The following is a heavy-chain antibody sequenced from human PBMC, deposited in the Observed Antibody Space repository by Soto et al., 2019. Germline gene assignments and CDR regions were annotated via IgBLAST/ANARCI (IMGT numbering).Heavy chain of an antibody. Sequence: PSETLSLTCAVYGGSFSGYYWSWIRQPPGKGLEWIGEINHSGSTNYNPSLKSRVTISVDTSKNQFSLKLSSVTAADTAVYYCASKRSGYVSYYCGMDVWGQGTTVTVSS. CDR1: GGSFSGYY. CDR3: ASKRSGYVSYYCGMDV. D-gene: IGHD5-12*01. CDR2: INHSGST. V-gene: IGHV4-34*01. J-gene: IGHJ6*02.